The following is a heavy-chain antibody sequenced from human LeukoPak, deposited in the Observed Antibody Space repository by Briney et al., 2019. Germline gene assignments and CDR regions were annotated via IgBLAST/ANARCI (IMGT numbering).Heavy chain of an antibody. CDR3: AKVRGYYGSGSNMDV. Sequence: GGSLRLSCAASGFTFSSNSMNWVRQAPGKGLEWVSSISASSSYIFYADSVKGRFTISRDNAKNSLYLRMNSLRAEDTAVYYCAKVRGYYGSGSNMDVWGKGTTVTVSS. V-gene: IGHV3-21*04. CDR1: GFTFSSNS. J-gene: IGHJ6*03. D-gene: IGHD3-10*01. CDR2: ISASSSYI.